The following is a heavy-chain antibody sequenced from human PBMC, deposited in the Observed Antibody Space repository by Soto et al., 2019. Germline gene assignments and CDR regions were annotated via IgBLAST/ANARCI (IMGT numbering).Heavy chain of an antibody. Sequence: SETLSLTCAVYGGSFSGYYWSWIRQPPGKGLKWIGEINHSGSTNYNPSLKSRVTISVDTSKNQFSLKLSSVTAADTAVYYCARGQPLDIVVVPAAIVDYWGQGTLVTVSS. CDR2: INHSGST. CDR1: GGSFSGYY. CDR3: ARGQPLDIVVVPAAIVDY. D-gene: IGHD2-2*03. V-gene: IGHV4-34*01. J-gene: IGHJ4*02.